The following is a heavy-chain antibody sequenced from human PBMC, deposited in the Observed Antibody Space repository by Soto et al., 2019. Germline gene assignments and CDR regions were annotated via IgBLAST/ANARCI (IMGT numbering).Heavy chain of an antibody. CDR3: VRSGDNYNLLDY. D-gene: IGHD1-1*01. Sequence: PGGSLRLSCAASGFTFSDHYMSWIRQAPGKGLEWIGYSSNSGSFTRYADSVKGRFSISRDNAKNSLYLQINSLRGDDTAIYYCVRSGDNYNLLDYWGKGT. CDR2: SSNSGSFT. J-gene: IGHJ4*02. CDR1: GFTFSDHY. V-gene: IGHV3-11*06.